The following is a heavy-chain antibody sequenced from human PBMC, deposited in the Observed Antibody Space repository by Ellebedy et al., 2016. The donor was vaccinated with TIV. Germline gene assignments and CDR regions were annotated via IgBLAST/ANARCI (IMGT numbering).Heavy chain of an antibody. CDR3: ARDNAKMRGIYPD. D-gene: IGHD2-21*01. CDR2: ISAYNGNT. Sequence: AASVKVSCKASGYTFTSYGISWVRQAPGQGLEWMGWISAYNGNTNYAQNLQGRVTMTTDTSTSTAYMDLRSLRPDDTAVYYCARDNAKMRGIYPDWGQGTLVTVSS. CDR1: GYTFTSYG. J-gene: IGHJ4*02. V-gene: IGHV1-18*01.